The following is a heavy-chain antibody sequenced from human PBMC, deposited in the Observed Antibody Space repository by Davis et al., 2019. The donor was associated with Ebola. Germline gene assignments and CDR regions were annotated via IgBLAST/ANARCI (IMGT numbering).Heavy chain of an antibody. J-gene: IGHJ6*02. D-gene: IGHD4-17*01. V-gene: IGHV4-4*02. CDR3: ARETVTTIYYYGMDV. Sequence: SETLSLTCAVSGGSISSSNWWSWVRQPPGKGLEWIGEIYHSGSTNYNPSLKSRVTISVDKSKHQFSLKLSSVTAADTAVYYCARETVTTIYYYGMDVWGQGTTVTVSS. CDR2: IYHSGST. CDR1: GGSISSSNW.